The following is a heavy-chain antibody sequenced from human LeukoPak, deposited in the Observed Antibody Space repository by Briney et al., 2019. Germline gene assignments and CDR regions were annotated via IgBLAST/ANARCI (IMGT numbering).Heavy chain of an antibody. CDR1: GDSVSSNSAA. CDR3: VRDGDSSYWYFDL. D-gene: IGHD7-27*01. CDR2: TYYRSKWWN. J-gene: IGHJ2*01. Sequence: PSQTLSLTCAISGDSVSSNSAAWNWIRQSPSRVLEWLGRTYYRSKWWNDYATSVKSRITIDPDTSKNQFSLQLNSVTPEDTAVYYCVRDGDSSYWYFDLWGRGTLVTVSS. V-gene: IGHV6-1*01.